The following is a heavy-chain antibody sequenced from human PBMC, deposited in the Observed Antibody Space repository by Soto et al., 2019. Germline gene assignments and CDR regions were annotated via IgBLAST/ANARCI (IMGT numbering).Heavy chain of an antibody. V-gene: IGHV3-33*01. CDR3: ARGLWSFDY. CDR2: IWLDGSNK. J-gene: IGHJ4*02. CDR1: GFTFSSYG. Sequence: QVQLVESGGGVVQPGRSLRLSCAASGFTFSSYGMHWVRQAPGTGLEWVAVIWLDGSNKYYADSVKGRFTISRDNSKNTLYLQMNSLRAEDTAVYYCARGLWSFDYWGQGTLVTVSS. D-gene: IGHD5-18*01.